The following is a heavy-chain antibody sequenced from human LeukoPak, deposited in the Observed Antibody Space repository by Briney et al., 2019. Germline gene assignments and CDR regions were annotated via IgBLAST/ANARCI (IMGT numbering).Heavy chain of an antibody. D-gene: IGHD3-10*01. CDR2: IYYRGST. Sequence: SETLSLTCTVSGGSISSYYWSWIRQPPGKGLEWIGYIYYRGSTNYNPSLKSRVTISVDTSKNQFSLKLSSVTAADTAVYYCARDRASFDAFDIWGQGTMVTVSS. J-gene: IGHJ3*02. CDR1: GGSISSYY. V-gene: IGHV4-59*01. CDR3: ARDRASFDAFDI.